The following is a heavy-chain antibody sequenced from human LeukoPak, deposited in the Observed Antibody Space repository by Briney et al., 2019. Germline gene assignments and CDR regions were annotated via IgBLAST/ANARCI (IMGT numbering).Heavy chain of an antibody. J-gene: IGHJ4*02. D-gene: IGHD2-2*01. V-gene: IGHV3-33*01. CDR2: IWYDGSNK. Sequence: GGPLRLSCAASGFTFSSYGMHWVRQAPGKGLEWVAVIWYDGSNKYYADSVKGRFTISRDNSKNTLYLQMNSLRAEDTAGYYCARGGPVPAAGGYFDYWGQGTLVTVSS. CDR1: GFTFSSYG. CDR3: ARGGPVPAAGGYFDY.